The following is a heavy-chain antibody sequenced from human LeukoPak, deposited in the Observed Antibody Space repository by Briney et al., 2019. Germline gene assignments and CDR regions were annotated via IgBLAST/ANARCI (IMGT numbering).Heavy chain of an antibody. CDR2: IIPIFGTA. V-gene: IGHV1-69*13. J-gene: IGHJ4*02. CDR3: ARPDEDRGYSYGYNY. D-gene: IGHD5-18*01. CDR1: GGTLSTYA. Sequence: ASVKVSCKPSGGTLSTYAISWVRQAPGQGLEWMGGIIPIFGTANYAQKFQGRVTITADESTSTAYMELSSLRSEDTAVYYCARPDEDRGYSYGYNYWGQGTLVTVSS.